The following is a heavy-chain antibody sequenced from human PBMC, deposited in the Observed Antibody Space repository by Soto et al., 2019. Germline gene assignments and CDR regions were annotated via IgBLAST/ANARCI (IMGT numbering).Heavy chain of an antibody. V-gene: IGHV3-11*01. CDR3: ARLDKRITIFGVVTTRNYFDY. J-gene: IGHJ4*02. Sequence: GSLRLSCAASGFTFSDYYMSWIRQAPGKGLEWVSYISSSGSTIYYADSVKGRFTISRDNAKNSLYLQMNSLRAEDTAAYYCARLDKRITIFGVVTTRNYFDYWGQGT. D-gene: IGHD3-3*01. CDR1: GFTFSDYY. CDR2: ISSSGSTI.